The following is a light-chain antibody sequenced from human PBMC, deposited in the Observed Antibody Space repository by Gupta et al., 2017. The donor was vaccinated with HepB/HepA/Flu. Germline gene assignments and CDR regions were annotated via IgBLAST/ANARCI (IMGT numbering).Light chain of an antibody. V-gene: IGKV3-11*01. Sequence: EIVLTQSPATLSLSPGERATLSCRASQSVRSYLAWYQQKPGQAPRLLIYDASNRDTGIPARFSGSGSGKDLSLTSSSREQEDFAGYYCQQHSNWPPLTFGGGTKVEIK. CDR3: QQHSNWPPLT. CDR1: QSVRSY. J-gene: IGKJ4*01. CDR2: DAS.